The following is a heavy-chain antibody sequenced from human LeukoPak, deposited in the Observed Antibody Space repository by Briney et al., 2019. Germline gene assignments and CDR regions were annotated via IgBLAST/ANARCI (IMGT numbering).Heavy chain of an antibody. Sequence: PSETLSLTCTVSGGSISSYYWSWIRQPAGKGLEWIGRIYTSGSTNYNPSLKSRVTTSVDTSKNQFSLKLSSVTAADTAVYYCARAKYSSSWYGNWFDPWGQGTLVTVSS. V-gene: IGHV4-4*07. CDR1: GGSISSYY. CDR2: IYTSGST. J-gene: IGHJ5*02. CDR3: ARAKYSSSWYGNWFDP. D-gene: IGHD6-13*01.